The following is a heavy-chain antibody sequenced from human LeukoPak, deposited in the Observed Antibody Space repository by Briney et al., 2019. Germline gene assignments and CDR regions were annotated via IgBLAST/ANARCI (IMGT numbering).Heavy chain of an antibody. V-gene: IGHV3-21*04. D-gene: IGHD1-14*01. CDR3: AREPADAFDI. CDR1: GFIFNTFG. CDR2: ITSSSTYT. J-gene: IGHJ3*02. Sequence: GGSLRLSCSASGFIFNTFGMNWVRQAPGKGLEWVSSITSSSTYTYYADSVKGRFTISRDNAKNSLFLQMNSLRAEDTAVYYCAREPADAFDIWGQGTMVTVSS.